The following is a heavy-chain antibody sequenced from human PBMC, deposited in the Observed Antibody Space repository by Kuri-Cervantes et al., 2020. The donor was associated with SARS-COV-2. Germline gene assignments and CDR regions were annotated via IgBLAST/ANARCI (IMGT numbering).Heavy chain of an antibody. Sequence: GESLKISCAASGVTFNHYAMSWVRQAPGKGLEWVSAISASGGSPYYADSVKGRFTISRDNSKNTLYLQMNSLRAEDTAVYYCARGSCSGGSCYLSGSAFDIWGQGTMVTVSS. D-gene: IGHD2-15*01. CDR3: ARGSCSGGSCYLSGSAFDI. CDR1: GVTFNHYA. CDR2: ISASGGSP. V-gene: IGHV3-23*01. J-gene: IGHJ3*02.